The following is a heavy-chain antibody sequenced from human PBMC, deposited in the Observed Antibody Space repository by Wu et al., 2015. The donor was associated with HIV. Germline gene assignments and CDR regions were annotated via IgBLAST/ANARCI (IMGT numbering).Heavy chain of an antibody. J-gene: IGHJ4*02. CDR3: ARDYDFWSTFYYFDY. Sequence: QVQLVQSETEMKKPGASVKVSCKASGDNFSGYYIHWVRQAPGQGLEWMGWINPNSGDTNSAQRFQGRVTMTRDTSISTAYMELSGLRSDDTAVYYCARDYDFWSTFYYFDYWGQGTLVTVSS. D-gene: IGHD3-3*01. V-gene: IGHV1-2*02. CDR2: INPNSGDT. CDR1: GDNFSGYY.